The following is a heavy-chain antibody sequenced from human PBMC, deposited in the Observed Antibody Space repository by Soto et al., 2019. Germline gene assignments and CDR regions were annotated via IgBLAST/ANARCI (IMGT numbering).Heavy chain of an antibody. V-gene: IGHV4-4*02. CDR2: IYHSGST. D-gene: IGHD6-19*01. CDR1: GGSISSSNW. CDR3: ASDGDWAGTGT. Sequence: QVQLQESGPGLVKPSGTLSLTCAVSGGSISSSNWWSWVRQPPGKGLEWIGEIYHSGSTNYNPSLKSRDTISVDMPKNQFSLKLSSVTAADTAVDYCASDGDWAGTGTWGQGTLVTVSS. J-gene: IGHJ5*02.